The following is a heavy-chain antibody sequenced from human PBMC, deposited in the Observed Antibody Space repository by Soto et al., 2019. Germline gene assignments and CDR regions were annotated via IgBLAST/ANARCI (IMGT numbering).Heavy chain of an antibody. Sequence: PSETLSLTCTVSGGSISSGGYYWSWIRQHPGKGLEWIGYIYYSGSTYYSPSLKSRVTISVDTSKNQFSLKLSSVTAADTAVYYCARELELLNGMDVWGQGTTVTVSS. CDR2: IYYSGST. V-gene: IGHV4-31*03. J-gene: IGHJ6*02. CDR3: ARELELLNGMDV. D-gene: IGHD1-7*01. CDR1: GGSISSGGYY.